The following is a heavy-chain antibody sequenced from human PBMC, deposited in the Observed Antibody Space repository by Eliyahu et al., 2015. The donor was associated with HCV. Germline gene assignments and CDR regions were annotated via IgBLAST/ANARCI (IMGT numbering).Heavy chain of an antibody. Sequence: QVQLVQSGAEVKKPGASVKVSXKASGXXFTSYXMHWGRQAPGQGLEWMGIINPSGGSTSYAQKFQGRVTMTRDTSTSTVYMELSSLRSEDTAVYYCAREGALGSGGSGYYYYYGMDVWGQGTTVTVSS. CDR3: AREGALGSGGSGYYYYYGMDV. CDR1: GXXFTSYX. D-gene: IGHD2-15*01. CDR2: INPSGGST. V-gene: IGHV1-46*01. J-gene: IGHJ6*02.